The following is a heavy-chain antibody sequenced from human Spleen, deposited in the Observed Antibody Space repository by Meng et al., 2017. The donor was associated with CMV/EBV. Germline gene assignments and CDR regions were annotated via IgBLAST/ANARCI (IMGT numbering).Heavy chain of an antibody. Sequence: GGSLRLSCAASGFTFSSYDMHWVRQATGKGLEWVSAIGTAGDTYYPGSVKGRFTISRENAKNSLYLQMNSLRAGDTAVYYCARGYCSSTSCTSGYYNGMDVWGQGTTVTVSS. CDR3: ARGYCSSTSCTSGYYNGMDV. D-gene: IGHD2-2*01. CDR2: IGTAGDT. V-gene: IGHV3-13*01. J-gene: IGHJ6*02. CDR1: GFTFSSYD.